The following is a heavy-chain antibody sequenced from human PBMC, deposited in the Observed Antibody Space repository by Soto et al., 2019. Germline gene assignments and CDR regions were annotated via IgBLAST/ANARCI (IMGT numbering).Heavy chain of an antibody. V-gene: IGHV4-4*02. Sequence: TLSLTCNVSSGPVSNENWWSWVRQFPGKGLEWIGEIHHGGGTSYNPPLKSRVTISVDKSRNQFFMNLNSVTAGDTAVYYRAYKGYYSGDYLGPGILVTVSS. J-gene: IGHJ4*02. CDR3: AYKGYYSGDY. CDR2: IHHGGGT. CDR1: SGPVSNENW. D-gene: IGHD3-10*01.